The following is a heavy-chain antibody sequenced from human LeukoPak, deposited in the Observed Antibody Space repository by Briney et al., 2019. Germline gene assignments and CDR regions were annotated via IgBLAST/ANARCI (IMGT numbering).Heavy chain of an antibody. V-gene: IGHV4-39*01. D-gene: IGHD6-19*01. CDR1: GGSFSSSSYY. CDR3: ARHQWHYYYYLGV. CDR2: FYYSGDT. J-gene: IGHJ6*03. Sequence: SETLSLTCTVSGGSFSSSSYYWGCIRQPPGKGLEWIGSFYYSGDTNYNLSLKSRRFTISVDTSKNQFSLRLSAVTAADTAVYYCARHQWHYYYYLGVWGKGSTVTVSS.